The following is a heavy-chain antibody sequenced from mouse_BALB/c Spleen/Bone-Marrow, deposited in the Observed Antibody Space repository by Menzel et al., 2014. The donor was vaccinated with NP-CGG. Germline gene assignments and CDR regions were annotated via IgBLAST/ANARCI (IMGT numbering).Heavy chain of an antibody. CDR1: GFDFSRYW. V-gene: IGHV4-1*02. CDR3: ARLSYYGRFAY. J-gene: IGHJ3*01. D-gene: IGHD1-1*01. CDR2: INPDSSTI. Sequence: VKLVESGGGLVQPGGSLKLSCAASGFDFSRYWMSWVRQAPGKGLEWIGEINPDSSTINYTPSLKDKFIISRDNAKNTLYLQMSKVRSEDTALYYCARLSYYGRFAYWGQGTLVTVSA.